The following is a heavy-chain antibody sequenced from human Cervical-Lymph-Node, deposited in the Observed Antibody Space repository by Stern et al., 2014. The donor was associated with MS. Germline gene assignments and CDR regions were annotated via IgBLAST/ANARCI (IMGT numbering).Heavy chain of an antibody. Sequence: VQLVESGAEVKKPGASMTISCKTSRYNFITHSIHWVRQAPGQRLEWMGWINGGRGTTKYSQKFQGRVSFARDKAASAAYMDLSSLSPDDTAVYYCARQPDYSDFLDFWGQGTLVTVSS. V-gene: IGHV1-3*01. CDR2: INGGRGTT. CDR3: ARQPDYSDFLDF. J-gene: IGHJ4*02. CDR1: RYNFITHS. D-gene: IGHD4-11*01.